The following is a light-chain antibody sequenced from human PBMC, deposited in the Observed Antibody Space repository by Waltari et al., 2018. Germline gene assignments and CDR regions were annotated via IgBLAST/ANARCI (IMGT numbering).Light chain of an antibody. J-gene: IGKJ4*01. CDR1: QSISSY. CDR3: QQSYSTPLA. CDR2: AAS. Sequence: DIQLPQSPSSLSASVGHRVTSTCRASQSISSYLNWYQQKPGKAPKLLIYAASSLQSGVPSRFSGSGSGTDFTLTISSLQPEDFATYYCQQSYSTPLAFGGGTKVEIK. V-gene: IGKV1-39*01.